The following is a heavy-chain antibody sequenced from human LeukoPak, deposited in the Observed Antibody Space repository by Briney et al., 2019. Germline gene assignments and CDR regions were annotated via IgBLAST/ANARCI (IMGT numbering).Heavy chain of an antibody. V-gene: IGHV1-8*01. J-gene: IGHJ4*02. CDR3: ARGLGDYYDTSTYYYAVAAH. D-gene: IGHD3-22*01. CDR2: MNPNSGDT. Sequence: GASVKVSCKASGYTFTTYDITWVRQATGQGLEWMGWMNPNSGDTAYAQKFQGRVAMTRDTSISTAYMELSSLRSEDTAVYYCARGLGDYYDTSTYYYAVAAHWGQGTLVTASS. CDR1: GYTFTTYD.